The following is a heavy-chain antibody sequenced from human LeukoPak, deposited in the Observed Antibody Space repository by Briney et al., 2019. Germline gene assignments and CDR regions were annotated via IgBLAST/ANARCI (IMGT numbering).Heavy chain of an antibody. CDR1: GFTFSTYW. CDR2: TSSDGSNT. V-gene: IGHV3-74*01. J-gene: IGHJ5*02. Sequence: GGSLRLSCAASGFTFSTYWMHWVRQAAGEGLVWVLLTSSDGSNTIYADSVKGRFTISRDNAKNTLYLQMNSLRANDTAVYYCARDRRVRGFDPWGQGTLVTVSS. CDR3: ARDRRVRGFDP.